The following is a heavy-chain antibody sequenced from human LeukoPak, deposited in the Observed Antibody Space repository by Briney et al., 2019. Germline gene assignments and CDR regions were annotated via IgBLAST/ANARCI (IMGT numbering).Heavy chain of an antibody. V-gene: IGHV3-23*01. CDR2: ISGSGGST. J-gene: IGHJ4*02. Sequence: GGSLRLSCAASGFTFSSYAMSWVRQAPGKGLEWVSAISGSGGSTYYADSVKGRFTISRDNSKNTLYLQMNSLRAEDTAVYYCAEPLKPAVAAFDYWGQGTLVTVSS. CDR1: GFTFSSYA. CDR3: AEPLKPAVAAFDY. D-gene: IGHD6-19*01.